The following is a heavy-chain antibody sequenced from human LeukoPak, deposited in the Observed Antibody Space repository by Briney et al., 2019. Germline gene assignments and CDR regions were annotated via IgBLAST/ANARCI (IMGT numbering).Heavy chain of an antibody. CDR1: GLSISGQW. V-gene: IGHV3-7*01. Sequence: GRSLRLSCVASGLSISGQWMNWVSQAPGQGLEWVANIKHDGSEEYYVDSVKGRFTVSRDDGRNSVSLQMNSVRAEDTAVYYCGYTNNFYHWGQGTLVVVSS. CDR3: GYTNNFYH. CDR2: IKHDGSEE. J-gene: IGHJ4*02. D-gene: IGHD3-16*02.